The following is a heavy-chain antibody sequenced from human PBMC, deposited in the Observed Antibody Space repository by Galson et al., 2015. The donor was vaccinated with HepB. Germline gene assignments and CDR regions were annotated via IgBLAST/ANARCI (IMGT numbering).Heavy chain of an antibody. V-gene: IGHV4-4*07. CDR1: GGSISTYY. Sequence: SEPLSLTCSISGGSISTYYWSWIRQPAGKGLEWIGRAYTSGDTTYNPSLKSRVTMSLDTSKNQVSLNLGSVTAADTAVYYCARQTGAAIYFDSWGQGTLVTVSS. CDR3: ARQTGAAIYFDS. CDR2: AYTSGDT. J-gene: IGHJ4*02. D-gene: IGHD1-1*01.